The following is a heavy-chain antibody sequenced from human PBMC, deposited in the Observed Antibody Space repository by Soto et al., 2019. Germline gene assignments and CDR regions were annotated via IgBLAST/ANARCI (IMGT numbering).Heavy chain of an antibody. CDR2: ISWDGGST. D-gene: IGHD1-26*01. CDR1: GFTFDDYT. J-gene: IGHJ4*02. V-gene: IGHV3-43*01. Sequence: EVQLVESGGVVVQPGGSLRLSCAASGFTFDDYTMHWVRQAPGKGLEWVSLISWDGGSTYYADSVKGRFTISRDNSKNSLYLQMHSLRTEDTALYYCAKAIDLGELDYCDYWGQGTLVTVSS. CDR3: AKAIDLGELDYCDY.